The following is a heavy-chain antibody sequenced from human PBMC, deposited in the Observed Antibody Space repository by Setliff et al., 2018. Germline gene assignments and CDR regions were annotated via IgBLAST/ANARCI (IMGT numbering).Heavy chain of an antibody. V-gene: IGHV4-4*02. Sequence: PSETLSLTCAVSGDSISSSNWWSWVRQPPGKGLEWIGYIYYSGSTNYNPSLKSRVTISVDASKNQFSLKLSSVTAADTAVYYCARASADYDFWSGYYTGGAFDIWGQGTMVTVSS. CDR3: ARASADYDFWSGYYTGGAFDI. D-gene: IGHD3-3*01. CDR1: GDSISSSNW. CDR2: IYYSGST. J-gene: IGHJ3*02.